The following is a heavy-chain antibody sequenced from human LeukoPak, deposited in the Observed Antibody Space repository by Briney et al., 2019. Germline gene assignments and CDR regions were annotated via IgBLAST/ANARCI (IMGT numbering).Heavy chain of an antibody. CDR2: VYYSGST. J-gene: IGHJ5*02. V-gene: IGHV4-59*01. D-gene: IGHD3-16*01. CDR3: ARDGGPGSPDWFDP. CDR1: GGSISSYY. Sequence: PSETLSLTCTVSGGSISSYYWSWIRQPPGKGLEWIGYVYYSGSTNYNPSLKSRVTISVDTSKNQFSLKLSSVTAADTAVYYCARDGGPGSPDWFDPWGQGTLVTVSS.